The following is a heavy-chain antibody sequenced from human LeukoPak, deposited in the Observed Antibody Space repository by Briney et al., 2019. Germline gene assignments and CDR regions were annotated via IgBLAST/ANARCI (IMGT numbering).Heavy chain of an antibody. CDR3: ARDQDIVVVPAAMRGNPNWFDP. V-gene: IGHV1-18*04. J-gene: IGHJ5*02. D-gene: IGHD2-2*01. CDR1: GYTFTRYG. CDR2: ISAYNGNT. Sequence: ASVKVSCKASGYTFTRYGISWVRQAPGQGLEWMGWISAYNGNTNYAQKLQGRVTMTTDTSTSTAYMELRSLRSDDTAVYYCARDQDIVVVPAAMRGNPNWFDPWGQGTLVTVSS.